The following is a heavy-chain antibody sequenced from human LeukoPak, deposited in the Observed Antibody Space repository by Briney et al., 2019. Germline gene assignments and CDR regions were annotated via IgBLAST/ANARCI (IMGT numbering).Heavy chain of an antibody. Sequence: PSETLSLTCIASGGSISSGSHYWAWVRQPPGKGLEWIASMLYSGNTYYNPSLKSRVTISVDTSKNQFFLRLSSVTAADTTVYYCARHLDSRGRYFDYWGQGTLVTVSS. CDR2: MLYSGNT. D-gene: IGHD3-22*01. J-gene: IGHJ4*02. CDR1: GGSISSGSHY. CDR3: ARHLDSRGRYFDY. V-gene: IGHV4-39*01.